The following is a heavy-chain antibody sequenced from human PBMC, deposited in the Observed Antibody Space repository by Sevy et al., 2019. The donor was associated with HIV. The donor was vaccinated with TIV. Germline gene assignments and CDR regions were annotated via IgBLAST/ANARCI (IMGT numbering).Heavy chain of an antibody. D-gene: IGHD3-10*01. CDR3: ARETLWFGQIYYYYYYGMDV. CDR1: GYTFTSYG. V-gene: IGHV1-18*01. CDR2: ISAYNGNT. Sequence: ASVKVSCKASGYTFTSYGISWVRQAPGQGLEWMGWISAYNGNTNYAQKLQGRVTMTTDTSTGTAYMELRRLRSDDTAVYYCARETLWFGQIYYYYYYGMDVWGQGTTVTVSS. J-gene: IGHJ6*02.